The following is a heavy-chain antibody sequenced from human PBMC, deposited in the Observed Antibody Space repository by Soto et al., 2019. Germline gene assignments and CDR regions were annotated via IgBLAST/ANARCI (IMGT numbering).Heavy chain of an antibody. V-gene: IGHV4-34*01. D-gene: IGHD3-10*01. CDR2: INHSGST. J-gene: IGHJ6*02. CDR3: ARGLWERVRGVIGMDV. Sequence: QVQLQQWGAGLLKPSETLSLTCAVYGGSFSGYYWSWIRQPPGKGLEWIGEINHSGSTNYNPSLKSRVTISVDTSKNQFSLKLSSVTAADTAVYYCARGLWERVRGVIGMDVWAKGPRSPSP. CDR1: GGSFSGYY.